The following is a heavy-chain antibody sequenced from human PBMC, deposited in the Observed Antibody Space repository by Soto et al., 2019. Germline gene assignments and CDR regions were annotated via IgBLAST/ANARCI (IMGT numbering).Heavy chain of an antibody. CDR2: ISGYNGNT. D-gene: IGHD6-25*01. CDR3: ARDQRLGVFDL. J-gene: IGHJ4*02. Sequence: ASVKVSCKASGYTFSNYGISWVRQAPGQGLEWMGWISGYNGNTNHAQKLQGRVTLTTDTSTDTAYMELRSLTSDDTAVYYCARDQRLGVFDLWGQGTLVTVSS. V-gene: IGHV1-18*04. CDR1: GYTFSNYG.